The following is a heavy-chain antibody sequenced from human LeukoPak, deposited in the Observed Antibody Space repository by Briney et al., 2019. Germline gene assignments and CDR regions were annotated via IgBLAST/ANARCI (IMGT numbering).Heavy chain of an antibody. CDR3: ARVGGSGSYYTYYFDY. J-gene: IGHJ4*02. V-gene: IGHV4-61*08. D-gene: IGHD3-10*01. CDR2: IYYSGST. CDR1: GGSISSDGYY. Sequence: PSETLSLTCTVSGGSISSDGYYWSWIRQPPGEGLEWIGYIYYSGSTNYNPSLKSRVTISVDTSKNQFSLKLSSVTAADTAVYYCARVGGSGSYYTYYFDYWGQGTLVTVSS.